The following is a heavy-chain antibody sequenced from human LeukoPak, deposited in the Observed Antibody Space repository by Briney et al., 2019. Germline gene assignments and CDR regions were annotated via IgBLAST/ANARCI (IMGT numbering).Heavy chain of an antibody. D-gene: IGHD7-27*01. CDR3: ARGKNPSEVSLGY. CDR2: IYYSGST. CDR1: GGSISSYY. V-gene: IGHV4-59*01. Sequence: SETLSLTCTVSGGSISSYYWSWIRQPPGKGLEWIGYIYYSGSTNYNPSLKSRVTISVDTSKNQFSLKLSSVTAADTAVYYCARGKNPSEVSLGYWGQGTLVTVSS. J-gene: IGHJ4*02.